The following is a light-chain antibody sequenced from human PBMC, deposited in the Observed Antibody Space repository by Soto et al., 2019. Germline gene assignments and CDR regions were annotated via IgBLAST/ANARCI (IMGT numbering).Light chain of an antibody. Sequence: IVTPHTPATRSVTRGERATVSCRASQSVSIDLAWYQQTPGQAPRLLIYGASTRATGIPVRFSGSASGTEFTLTISSLQSEDFTVYYCQQCYSRRWTFGQGTKVDIK. CDR3: QQCYSRRWT. J-gene: IGKJ1*01. CDR1: QSVSID. CDR2: GAS. V-gene: IGKV3-15*01.